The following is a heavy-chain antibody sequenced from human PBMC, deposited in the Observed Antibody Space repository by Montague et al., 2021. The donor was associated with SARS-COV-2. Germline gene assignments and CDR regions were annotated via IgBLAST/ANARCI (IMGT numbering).Heavy chain of an antibody. D-gene: IGHD5-24*01. V-gene: IGHV4-61*01. CDR1: GDSVSHGSSY. CDR3: ARHARGEGYTSWFDS. Sequence: SETLSLTCTVSGDSVSHGSSYWSWNRQPPGKGLEWIGYIYYTGSRKHNPSLKSRLTISVDTSKNQFSLKLSSVTAADTAVYYCARHARGEGYTSWFDSWGQGTLVTVSS. J-gene: IGHJ5*01. CDR2: IYYTGSR.